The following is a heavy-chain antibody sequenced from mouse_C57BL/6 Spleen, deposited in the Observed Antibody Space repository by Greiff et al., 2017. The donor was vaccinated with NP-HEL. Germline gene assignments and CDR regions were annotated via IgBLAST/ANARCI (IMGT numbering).Heavy chain of an antibody. CDR2: IYPGDGDT. J-gene: IGHJ2*01. Sequence: VQLQQSGPELVKPGASVKISCKASGYAFSSSWMNWVKQRPGKGLEWIGRIYPGDGDTNYNGKFKGKATLTADKSSSTAYMQLSSLTSEDSAVYFCARGRDGYSLDYWGQGTTLTVSS. CDR1: GYAFSSSW. V-gene: IGHV1-82*01. CDR3: ARGRDGYSLDY. D-gene: IGHD2-3*01.